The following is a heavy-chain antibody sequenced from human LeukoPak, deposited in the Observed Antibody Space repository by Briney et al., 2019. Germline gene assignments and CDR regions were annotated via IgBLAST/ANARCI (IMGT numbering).Heavy chain of an antibody. V-gene: IGHV3-74*01. CDR2: LASDETNK. J-gene: IGHJ4*02. CDR1: VLTISDSW. Sequence: GGSLRLSCAAPVLTISDSWIHWVRQAPGKGLMWVSRLASDETNKIYADSVKGRFTISRDNAKNTLYLQMNSLRVEDTGIHYCARDAGWGRLDSWGQGALVTVSS. CDR3: ARDAGWGRLDS. D-gene: IGHD3-16*01.